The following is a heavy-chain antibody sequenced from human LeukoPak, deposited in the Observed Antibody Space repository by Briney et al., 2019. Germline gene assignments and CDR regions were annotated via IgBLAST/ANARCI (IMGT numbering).Heavy chain of an antibody. CDR2: INWNGDSL. D-gene: IGHD1-26*01. CDR3: ARVGGATVFDY. J-gene: IGHJ4*02. Sequence: RPGGSLSLSCAASRFTSYDFGMSWVRHAPGEGLGWVSGINWNGDSLGYADSVKGRFTISRDNAKNSLYLQMNSLRAEDTALYYCARVGGATVFDYWGQGTLVTVSS. CDR1: RFTSYDFG. V-gene: IGHV3-20*04.